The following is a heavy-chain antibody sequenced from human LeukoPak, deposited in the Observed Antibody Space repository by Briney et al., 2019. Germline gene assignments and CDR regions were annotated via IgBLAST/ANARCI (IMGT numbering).Heavy chain of an antibody. CDR1: GGSFSGYY. V-gene: IGHV4-34*01. CDR2: INHSGST. CDR3: ARGLSSGWYTRWFDP. J-gene: IGHJ5*02. Sequence: PSETLSLTCGVYGGSFSGYYWSWIRQPPGKGLEWIGEINHSGSTNYNPSLKSRVTISVDTSKNQFSLKLSSVPAADTAVYYCARGLSSGWYTRWFDPWGQGTLVTVSS. D-gene: IGHD6-19*01.